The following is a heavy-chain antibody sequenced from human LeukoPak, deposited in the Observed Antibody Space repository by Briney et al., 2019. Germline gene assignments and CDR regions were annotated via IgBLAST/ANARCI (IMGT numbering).Heavy chain of an antibody. D-gene: IGHD2-2*01. Sequence: PSETLSLTCTVSGGSISSSSYYWGWIRQPPGKGLEWHGSIYYSGSTYYNPSLKSRVIISVDTSKNQFSLKLSSVTAADTAVYYCARHVRLYCSSTSCYEDPREDAFDIWGQGTMVTVSS. V-gene: IGHV4-39*07. CDR3: ARHVRLYCSSTSCYEDPREDAFDI. CDR2: IYYSGST. J-gene: IGHJ3*02. CDR1: GGSISSSSYY.